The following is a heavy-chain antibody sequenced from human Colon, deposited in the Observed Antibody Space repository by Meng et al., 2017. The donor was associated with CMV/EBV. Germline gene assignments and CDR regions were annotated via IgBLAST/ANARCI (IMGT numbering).Heavy chain of an antibody. J-gene: IGHJ4*02. D-gene: IGHD1-26*01. CDR1: GFTFRSYA. CDR2: ITISSTYI. V-gene: IGHV3-21*01. Sequence: GESLKISCVASGFTFRSYAMYWVRQAPGKGLEWVSSITISSTYIYYADSVKGRFTVSRDNAKNSLYLQIKGLRAEDTAVYYCARGLGSGTRRGVDYWGQGTLVTVSS. CDR3: ARGLGSGTRRGVDY.